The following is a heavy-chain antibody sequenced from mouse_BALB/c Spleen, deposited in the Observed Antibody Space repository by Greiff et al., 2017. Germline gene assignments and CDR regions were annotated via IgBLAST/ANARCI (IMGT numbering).Heavy chain of an antibody. CDR3: TTTVVARDYAMDY. CDR1: GFTFSNYW. J-gene: IGHJ4*01. CDR2: IRLKSNNYAT. V-gene: IGHV6-6*02. Sequence: EVQVVESGGGLVQPGGSMKLSCVASGFTFSNYWMNWVRQSPEKGLEWVAEIRLKSNNYATHYAESVKGRFTISRDDSKSSVYLQMNNLRAEDTGIYYCTTTVVARDYAMDYWGQGTSVTVSS. D-gene: IGHD1-1*01.